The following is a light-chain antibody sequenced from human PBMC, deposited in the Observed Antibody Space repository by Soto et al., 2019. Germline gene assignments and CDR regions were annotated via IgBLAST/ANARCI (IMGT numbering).Light chain of an antibody. J-gene: IGLJ1*01. CDR3: SSFTSRHTYI. V-gene: IGLV2-14*01. Sequence: QSVLTQPASVSGSPGQSTTISCTGTSSDIGGYNYVSWHQQLPGEAPKLIIYDVSDRPSGVSTRFSGSKSGNTASLTISGLQAEDEGDYYCSSFTSRHTYIFGTGTKLTVL. CDR1: SSDIGGYNY. CDR2: DVS.